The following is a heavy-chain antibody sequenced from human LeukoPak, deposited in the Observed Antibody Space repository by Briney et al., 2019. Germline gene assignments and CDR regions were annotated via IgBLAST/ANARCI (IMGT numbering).Heavy chain of an antibody. V-gene: IGHV4-4*07. Sequence: PSETLSLTCTVSGGSINNDFLTWVRQPAGKALEWIGRLYTSGSTTYNPSLQSRVTMSLDTSMTQFSLKLKSVTDADAAVYYCAGGGSPHIWGQGTMVTVSS. CDR1: GGSINNDF. D-gene: IGHD1-26*01. J-gene: IGHJ3*02. CDR3: AGGGSPHI. CDR2: LYTSGST.